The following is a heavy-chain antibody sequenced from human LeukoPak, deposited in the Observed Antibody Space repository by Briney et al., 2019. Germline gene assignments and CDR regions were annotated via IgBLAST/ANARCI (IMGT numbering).Heavy chain of an antibody. CDR3: AKDYFEGRIQLWFRGSTGYFDL. D-gene: IGHD5-18*01. CDR1: GFTFSSYA. V-gene: IGHV3-23*01. Sequence: PGGSLRPSCAASGFTFSSYAMSWVRQAPGKGLEWVSAISGSGGSTYYADSVKGRFTISRDNSKNTLYLQMNSLRAEDTAVYYCAKDYFEGRIQLWFRGSTGYFDLWGRGTLVTVSS. J-gene: IGHJ2*01. CDR2: ISGSGGST.